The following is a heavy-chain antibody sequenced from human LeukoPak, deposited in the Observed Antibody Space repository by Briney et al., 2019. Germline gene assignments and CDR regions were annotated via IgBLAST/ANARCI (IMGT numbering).Heavy chain of an antibody. V-gene: IGHV3-74*01. Sequence: GGSLRLSCAASGFTFSKYWMLWVRQAPGKGLESVSRINTDGTVTTYADSVKGLFTVSRDNADNTMFLQMNSVRDEDTAVYYCATQQWLAPPPDSWGQGTPVTVSS. J-gene: IGHJ4*02. D-gene: IGHD6-19*01. CDR2: INTDGTVT. CDR3: ATQQWLAPPPDS. CDR1: GFTFSKYW.